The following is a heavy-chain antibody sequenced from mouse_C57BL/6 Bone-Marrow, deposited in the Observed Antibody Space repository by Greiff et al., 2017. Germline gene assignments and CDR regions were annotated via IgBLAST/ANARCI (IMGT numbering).Heavy chain of an antibody. CDR3: ARKDALEHRFGY. V-gene: IGHV1-64*01. J-gene: IGHJ2*01. CDR1: GYTFTSYW. D-gene: IGHD3-1*01. Sequence: VQLQQSGAELVKPGASVKLSCKASGYTFTSYWMHWVKQRPGHGLEWIGAIYPASGGTNYNEKFKGKATLTVDKSSNTAYMQRSSLTTEDSAVYNCARKDALEHRFGYWGQGTTLTVSS. CDR2: IYPASGGT.